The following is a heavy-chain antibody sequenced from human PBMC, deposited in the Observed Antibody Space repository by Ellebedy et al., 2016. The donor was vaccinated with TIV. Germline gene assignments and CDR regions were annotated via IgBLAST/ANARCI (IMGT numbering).Heavy chain of an antibody. V-gene: IGHV4-59*08. Sequence: MPSETLSLTCTVSGSSISSYYWSWIRQPPGKGLEWIGYIYYSGSTNYNPSLKSRVTISVDTSKNQFSLKLSSVTAADTAVYYCASNWNDDSYYYYGMDVWGQGTTVTVSS. CDR2: IYYSGST. D-gene: IGHD1-1*01. J-gene: IGHJ6*02. CDR3: ASNWNDDSYYYYGMDV. CDR1: GSSISSYY.